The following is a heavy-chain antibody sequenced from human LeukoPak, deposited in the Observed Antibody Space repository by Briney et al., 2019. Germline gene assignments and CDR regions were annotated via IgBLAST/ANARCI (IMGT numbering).Heavy chain of an antibody. D-gene: IGHD3-22*01. Sequence: ASVKVSCKASGYTFTGYYMHWVRQAPGQGLEWMGWMNPNSGNTGYAQKFQGRVTMTRNTSISTAYMELSSLRSEDTAVYYCARGAVSWFDPWGQGTLVTVSS. CDR2: MNPNSGNT. J-gene: IGHJ5*02. CDR1: GYTFTGYY. V-gene: IGHV1-8*02. CDR3: ARGAVSWFDP.